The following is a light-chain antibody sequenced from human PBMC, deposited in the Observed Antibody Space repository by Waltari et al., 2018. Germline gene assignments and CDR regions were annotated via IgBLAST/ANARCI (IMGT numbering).Light chain of an antibody. CDR3: QQYYEGPAT. Sequence: DIVMTQSPDSLPVSLGERATFNCKSSQSIFYRSNNKNYLAWYQHKPGQPPKLLISWASTRASGVPDRFSGSGSGTDFTLTINSVQAGDVAVYYCQQYYEGPATFGQGTKFEIK. V-gene: IGKV4-1*01. J-gene: IGKJ2*01. CDR1: QSIFYRSNNKNY. CDR2: WAS.